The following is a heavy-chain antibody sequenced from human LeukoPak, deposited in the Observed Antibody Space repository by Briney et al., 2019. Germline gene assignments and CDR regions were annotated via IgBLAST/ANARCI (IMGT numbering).Heavy chain of an antibody. CDR2: FDPGDDET. V-gene: IGHV1-24*01. D-gene: IGHD1-26*01. J-gene: IGHJ5*01. CDR3: ATEKDLLLDS. CDR1: GYSPSELS. Sequence: ASVKVSCKVSGYSPSELSTHWVRQAPGQGREWMGGFDPGDDETIYAQKFQGRVTMTEDTSTDTAYLELSSLRSEDTAVYFCATEKDLLLDSWGQGTPVTVSS.